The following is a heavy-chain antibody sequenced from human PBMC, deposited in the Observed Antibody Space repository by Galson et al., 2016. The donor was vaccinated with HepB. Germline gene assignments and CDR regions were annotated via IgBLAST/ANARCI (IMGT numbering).Heavy chain of an antibody. CDR3: ARYRSPSRYFDL. V-gene: IGHV3-48*02. CDR2: ISSGSSPI. CDR1: GFTFSTFG. Sequence: SLRLSCAASGFTFSTFGMNWVRQAPGQGLEWVSYISSGSSPIHYADSVRGRFTISRDNAKNSLCLQMNSLRDDDTAVYYCARYRSPSRYFDLWGRGTLVTVAS. J-gene: IGHJ2*01. D-gene: IGHD1-1*01.